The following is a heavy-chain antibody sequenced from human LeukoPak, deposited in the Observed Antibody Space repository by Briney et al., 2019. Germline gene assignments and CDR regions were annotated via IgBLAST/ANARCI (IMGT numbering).Heavy chain of an antibody. J-gene: IGHJ4*02. D-gene: IGHD2-2*01. CDR2: INPNSGGT. Sequence: ASVKVSCKASGYTFTGYYEHWVRQAPGQGLEWMGWINPNSGGTNYAQKFQGRVTMTRDTSISTAYMELSRLRSDDTAVYYCAPLNLGYCSSTSCRGGYWGQGTLVTVSS. CDR3: APLNLGYCSSTSCRGGY. CDR1: GYTFTGYY. V-gene: IGHV1-2*02.